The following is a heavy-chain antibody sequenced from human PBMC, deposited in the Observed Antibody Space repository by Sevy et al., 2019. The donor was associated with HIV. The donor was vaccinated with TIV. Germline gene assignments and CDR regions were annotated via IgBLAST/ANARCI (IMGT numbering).Heavy chain of an antibody. CDR1: GFTFSSYA. CDR3: ARASGYYYGGGEFDY. CDR2: ISYDGSNK. D-gene: IGHD3-22*01. Sequence: GGSLRLSCAASGFTFSSYAMHWVRQAPGKGLEWVAVISYDGSNKYYADSVKGRFTISRDNSKNTLYLQMNSLRAEDTAVYYCARASGYYYGGGEFDYWGQGTLVTVSS. V-gene: IGHV3-30-3*01. J-gene: IGHJ4*02.